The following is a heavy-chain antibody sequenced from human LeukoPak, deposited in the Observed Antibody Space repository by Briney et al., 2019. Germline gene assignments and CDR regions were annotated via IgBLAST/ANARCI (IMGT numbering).Heavy chain of an antibody. J-gene: IGHJ5*02. CDR2: IKEDGSER. Sequence: GGSLRLSCAASGFTFSRYSMNWVRQAPGKGLAWVASIKEDGSERYYVDSVKGRFTISRDNAQNSLYLQMNSLRAEDTAVYYCARYRGSGCFDPWGQGTLVTVSS. D-gene: IGHD2-15*01. V-gene: IGHV3-7*04. CDR3: ARYRGSGCFDP. CDR1: GFTFSRYS.